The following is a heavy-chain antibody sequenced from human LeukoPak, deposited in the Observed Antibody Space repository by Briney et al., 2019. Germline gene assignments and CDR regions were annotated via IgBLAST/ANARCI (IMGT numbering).Heavy chain of an antibody. Sequence: PSETLSLTCTVSGGSISSSSYYWGWIRQPPGKGLEWIGSIYYSGSTYYNPSLKSRVTISVDTSKNQFSLKLSSVTAADTAVYYCARAEDTAIIMDWGQGTMVTVSS. CDR1: GGSISSSSYY. J-gene: IGHJ3*01. CDR2: IYYSGST. D-gene: IGHD5-18*01. V-gene: IGHV4-39*07. CDR3: ARAEDTAIIMD.